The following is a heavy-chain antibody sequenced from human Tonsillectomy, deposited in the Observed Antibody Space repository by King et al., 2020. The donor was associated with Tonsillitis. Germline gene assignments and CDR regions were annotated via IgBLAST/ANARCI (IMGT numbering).Heavy chain of an antibody. V-gene: IGHV3-49*04. CDR2: IKSKAYGETT. Sequence: EVQLVESGGGLVPPGRSLRLSCTASGFPFGEYAVTWVRQAPGKGLEWVGLIKSKAYGETTEYAASVKDRFILSRDDSESIAYLQMNSLKIEDTAVYYCTGGGLGESRGDYWGQGTLVTVSS. D-gene: IGHD3-16*01. J-gene: IGHJ4*02. CDR1: GFPFGEYA. CDR3: TGGGLGESRGDY.